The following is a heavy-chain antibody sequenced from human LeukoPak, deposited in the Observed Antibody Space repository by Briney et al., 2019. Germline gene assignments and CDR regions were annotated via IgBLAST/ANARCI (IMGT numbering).Heavy chain of an antibody. CDR2: ISNDGNNR. V-gene: IGHV3-30-3*01. Sequence: GGSLRLSCAASGFTFSSYATHWVRQAPGKGLEWGAVISNDGNNRYYADSVKGRFTISRDNSKNTLFLQMNGLRAEDTAVYYCATRGRTATKYFESWGQGTLVTISS. J-gene: IGHJ4*02. D-gene: IGHD1-1*01. CDR3: ATRGRTATKYFES. CDR1: GFTFSSYA.